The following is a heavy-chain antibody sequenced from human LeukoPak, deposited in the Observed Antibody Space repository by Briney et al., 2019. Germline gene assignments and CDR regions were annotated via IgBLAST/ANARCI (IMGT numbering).Heavy chain of an antibody. CDR3: AKGRGVAAGSGDY. CDR2: ISYDGSNK. V-gene: IGHV3-30*18. J-gene: IGHJ4*02. D-gene: IGHD6-13*01. Sequence: PGGSLRLSCAASGFTFSSYAMNWVRQAPGKGLEWVAVISYDGSNKYYADSVKGRFTISRDTSKNTLYLQMNSLRAEDTAVYYCAKGRGVAAGSGDYWGQGTLVTVS. CDR1: GFTFSSYA.